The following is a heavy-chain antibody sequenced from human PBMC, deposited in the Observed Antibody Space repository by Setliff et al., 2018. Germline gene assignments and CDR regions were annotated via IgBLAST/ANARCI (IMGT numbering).Heavy chain of an antibody. CDR1: GFTFSAST. CDR2: ISGSSSNFI. J-gene: IGHJ4*02. CDR3: ARVSSHFIRVLDS. Sequence: GGSLRLSCAASGFTFSASTMNWVRQAPGKGLEWVSSISGSSSNFIYYADSVKGRFTISRDNAKNSLFLQMDNLRAEDTAQYFCARVSSHFIRVLDSWGQGTLVTVSS. V-gene: IGHV3-21*01. D-gene: IGHD3-10*01.